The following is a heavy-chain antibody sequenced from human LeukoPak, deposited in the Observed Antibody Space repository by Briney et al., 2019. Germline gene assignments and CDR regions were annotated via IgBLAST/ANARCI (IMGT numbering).Heavy chain of an antibody. CDR1: GFTFSSYA. J-gene: IGHJ4*02. D-gene: IGHD6-13*01. V-gene: IGHV3-23*01. CDR2: ISGSGGST. Sequence: PGGSLRLSCAASGFTFSSYAMSWVRQAPGKGLEWVSVISGSGGSTYYADSVKGRFTISRDNSKNTLYLQMNSLRAEDTAVYCCAKDTPIIAAAGTSDPVFDYWGQGTLVTVSS. CDR3: AKDTPIIAAAGTSDPVFDY.